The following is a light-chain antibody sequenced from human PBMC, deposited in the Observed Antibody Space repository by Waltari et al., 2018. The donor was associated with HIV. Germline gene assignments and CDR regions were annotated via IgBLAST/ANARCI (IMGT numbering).Light chain of an antibody. CDR2: WAS. Sequence: DIVMTQSPDSLAGSLGERATINCKSSQSVLYSSNNKDYLAWYQQKPAQSPKLLFYWASTRESGVPDRFGCSGSGTNFSLTINSLQAEDVAVYYCQQYYSTPVTFGGGTKVEIK. CDR1: QSVLYSSNNKDY. J-gene: IGKJ4*01. V-gene: IGKV4-1*01. CDR3: QQYYSTPVT.